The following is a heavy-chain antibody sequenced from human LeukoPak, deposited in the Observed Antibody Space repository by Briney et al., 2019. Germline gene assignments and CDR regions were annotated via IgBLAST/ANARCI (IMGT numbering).Heavy chain of an antibody. D-gene: IGHD3-3*01. V-gene: IGHV1-69*02. Sequence: SVTVSCKASEGTFSSYTISWVRQAPGQGLEWMGRIIPILGIANYAQKFQGRVTITADKSTSTAYMELSSLRSEDTAVYYCARSGYQWRFFDYWGQGTLVTVSS. CDR3: ARSGYQWRFFDY. CDR2: IIPILGIA. CDR1: EGTFSSYT. J-gene: IGHJ4*02.